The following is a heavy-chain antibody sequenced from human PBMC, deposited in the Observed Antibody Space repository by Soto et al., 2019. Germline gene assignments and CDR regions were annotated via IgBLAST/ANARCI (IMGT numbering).Heavy chain of an antibody. CDR3: AREASIAAALYYYYYYMDV. J-gene: IGHJ6*03. D-gene: IGHD6-13*01. CDR2: IKQDGSEK. V-gene: IGHV3-7*01. Sequence: GGSLRLSCAASGFTFSSYWMSWVRQAPGKGLEWVANIKQDGSEKYYVDSVKGRFTISRDNAKNSLYLQMNSLRAEDTAVYYCAREASIAAALYYYYYYMDVWGKGTTVTVSS. CDR1: GFTFSSYW.